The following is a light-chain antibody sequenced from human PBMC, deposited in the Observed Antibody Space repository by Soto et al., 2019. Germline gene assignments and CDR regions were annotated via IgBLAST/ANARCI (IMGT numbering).Light chain of an antibody. CDR2: GAS. Sequence: EIVMTQSPATLSVSPGERATLSCRASQSVSSNLAWYQQKPGQAPRLLIYGASTRATGIPARFSGSASGTEFTLTISSLQSEDFAVYYCQQYNNWPPPLTFGRGTKVEIK. J-gene: IGKJ4*01. CDR3: QQYNNWPPPLT. CDR1: QSVSSN. V-gene: IGKV3-15*01.